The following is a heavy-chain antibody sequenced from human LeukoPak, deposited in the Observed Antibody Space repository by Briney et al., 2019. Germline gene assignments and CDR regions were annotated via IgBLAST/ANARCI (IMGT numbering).Heavy chain of an antibody. CDR1: GFTFTTYW. Sequence: GESLRLSCAASGFTFTTYWMSWVRQPPGKGLEWVANIKQDGTEKYYVDSVKGRFTISRDNAKNSLYLQMNSLRAEDTAVYYCARDAGYGYDRFDYWGQGTQVTVSS. CDR2: IKQDGTEK. J-gene: IGHJ4*02. CDR3: ARDAGYGYDRFDY. D-gene: IGHD5-18*01. V-gene: IGHV3-7*01.